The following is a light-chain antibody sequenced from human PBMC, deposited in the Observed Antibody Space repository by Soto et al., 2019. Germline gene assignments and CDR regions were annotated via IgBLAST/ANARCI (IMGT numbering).Light chain of an antibody. CDR2: VAS. CDR3: QHRREWSRT. V-gene: IGKV3-11*01. J-gene: IGKJ2*01. CDR1: QSVSSY. Sequence: EIVLTQSPATLSLSPGERATLSCRASQSVSSYLAWYQQKPGQAPRLLIYVASNRATDIPASFSGSGAGTDFTPIISSLEPEDFAVYYCQHRREWSRTFGQGTKLEI.